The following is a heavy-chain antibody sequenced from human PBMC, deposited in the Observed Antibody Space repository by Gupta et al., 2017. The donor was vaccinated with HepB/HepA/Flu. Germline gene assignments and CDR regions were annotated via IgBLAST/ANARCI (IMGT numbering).Heavy chain of an antibody. D-gene: IGHD3-10*01. CDR3: ARAISSEALDI. V-gene: IGHV3-21*02. CDR1: GFTFSSYD. CDR2: ISITSYI. Sequence: EVQLVESGGGLVKPGGSLSLSCAASGFTFSSYDMNWVRQAPGKGLEWVSSISITSYIYYADSLKGRFTISRDNAKNSLYLEMNNLRAEDTAVYYCARAISSEALDIWGQGTMVTVSS. J-gene: IGHJ3*02.